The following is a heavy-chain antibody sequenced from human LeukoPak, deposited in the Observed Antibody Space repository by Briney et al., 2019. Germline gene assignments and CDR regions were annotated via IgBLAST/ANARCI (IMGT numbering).Heavy chain of an antibody. Sequence: SETLSLTCAVYGGSFSGYYWSWIRQPPGKGLEWIGEINHSGSTNYNPSLKSRVTISVDTSKNQFSPKLSSVTAADTAVYYCARGSYYDFWSGYYNPYDYYYYMDVWGKGTTVTVSS. CDR2: INHSGST. CDR1: GGSFSGYY. V-gene: IGHV4-34*01. J-gene: IGHJ6*03. D-gene: IGHD3-3*01. CDR3: ARGSYYDFWSGYYNPYDYYYYMDV.